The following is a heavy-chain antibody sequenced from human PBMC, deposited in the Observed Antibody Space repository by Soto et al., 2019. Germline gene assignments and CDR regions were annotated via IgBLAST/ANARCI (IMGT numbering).Heavy chain of an antibody. Sequence: QVQLVQSGAEVKKPGASVKVSCKASGYTFTSYGISWVRQAPGQGLEWMGWISAYNGNTNYAQKLQDRVTMTTDTSTSTAYMELRRLRTDGTAGYYCASSLLAGYGLERVSDWGQGTLVTVSS. CDR3: ASSLLAGYGLERVSD. CDR2: ISAYNGNT. J-gene: IGHJ4*02. CDR1: GYTFTSYG. V-gene: IGHV1-18*01. D-gene: IGHD5-18*01.